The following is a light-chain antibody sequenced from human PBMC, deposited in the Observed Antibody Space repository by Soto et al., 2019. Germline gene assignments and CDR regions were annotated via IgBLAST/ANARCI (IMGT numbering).Light chain of an antibody. CDR3: QHYNSYSEA. CDR2: GAS. J-gene: IGKJ1*01. Sequence: AIRMTQSPSSLSASTGDRVTITCRASEGISSYLAWYQQKPGKAPKLLIYGASTLQSGVPSRFSGSGSGTEFTLTISCLQSEDFATYYCQHYNSYSEAFGQGTKVDIK. CDR1: EGISSY. V-gene: IGKV1-8*01.